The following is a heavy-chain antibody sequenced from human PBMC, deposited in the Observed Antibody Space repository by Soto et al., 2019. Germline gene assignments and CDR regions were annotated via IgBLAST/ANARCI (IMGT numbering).Heavy chain of an antibody. CDR2: IIPIFGTA. CDR1: GGTFSNYA. CDR3: ARGSPRQLERRSTGMDL. D-gene: IGHD1-1*01. Sequence: GASVNVSCKASGGTFSNYAISWVRQAPGQGLEWMGGIIPIFGTANYAQKFQGRVTITADQSPSKDYMELSSLRSEDTAVYYRARGSPRQLERRSTGMDLWGQGAMVTV. J-gene: IGHJ6*02. V-gene: IGHV1-69*13.